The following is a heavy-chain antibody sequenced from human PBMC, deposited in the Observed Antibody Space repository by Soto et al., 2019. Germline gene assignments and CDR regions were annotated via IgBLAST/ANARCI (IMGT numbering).Heavy chain of an antibody. Sequence: SETLSLTCTVSGGSISSGDYYWSWIRQPPGKGLEWIGYIYYSGSTNYNPSLKSRVTISVDTSKNQFSLKLSSVTAADTAVYYCASSGGSGSYYDYWGQGTLVTVSS. CDR2: IYYSGST. CDR3: ASSGGSGSYYDY. D-gene: IGHD3-10*01. CDR1: GGSISSGDYY. J-gene: IGHJ4*02. V-gene: IGHV4-61*08.